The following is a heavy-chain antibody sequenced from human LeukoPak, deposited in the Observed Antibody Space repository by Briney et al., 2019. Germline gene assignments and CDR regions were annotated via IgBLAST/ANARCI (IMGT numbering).Heavy chain of an antibody. CDR1: GYTFTSYG. Sequence: ASVTVSFKASGYTFTSYGISWVRQAPGQGLEWMGWISANKGNTNYAQKFQGRVTLTTDTSTRTAYMELRSLRSDETAEYYCARARYCSSSTCYGPEDDAFDIWGQGTMVTVSS. D-gene: IGHD2-2*01. V-gene: IGHV1-18*01. CDR2: ISANKGNT. CDR3: ARARYCSSSTCYGPEDDAFDI. J-gene: IGHJ3*02.